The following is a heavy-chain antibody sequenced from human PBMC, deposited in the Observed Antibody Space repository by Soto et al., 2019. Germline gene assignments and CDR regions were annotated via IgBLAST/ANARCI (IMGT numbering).Heavy chain of an antibody. V-gene: IGHV1-69*13. CDR2: IIPTFATP. CDR3: ARDPGGTSSSPFAY. D-gene: IGHD2-15*01. J-gene: IGHJ4*02. CDR1: GGTFSSYT. Sequence: ASVKVSCKASGGTFSSYTINWVRQAPGQGLEWMGGIIPTFATPVYAQKFQGRVTIAADEFTSTAYMELSSLRSEDTAVYYCARDPGGTSSSPFAYWGQGTLVTVSS.